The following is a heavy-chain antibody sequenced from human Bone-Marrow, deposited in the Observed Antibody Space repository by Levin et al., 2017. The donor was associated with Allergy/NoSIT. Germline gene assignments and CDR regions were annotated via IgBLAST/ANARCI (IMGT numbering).Heavy chain of an antibody. J-gene: IGHJ4*01. V-gene: IGHV4-39*01. CDR3: VRQGGVFSYSSSWHVDH. CDR1: GDSINNYNYY. D-gene: IGHD6-13*01. CDR2: IYSGGST. Sequence: SSETLSLTCTVSGDSINNYNYYWGWVRQPPGKGLEWIGNIYSGGSTSYNPSLQSRVTISVDTSKSQFSLHLRSVSAADTAVYYCVRQGGVFSYSSSWHVDHWGRGILVSAS.